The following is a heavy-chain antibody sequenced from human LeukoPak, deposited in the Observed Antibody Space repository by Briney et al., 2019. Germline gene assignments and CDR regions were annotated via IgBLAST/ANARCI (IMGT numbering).Heavy chain of an antibody. J-gene: IGHJ3*02. CDR2: ISAYNGNT. V-gene: IGHV1-18*01. CDR1: GSRFNSYG. D-gene: IGHD1-26*01. CDR3: ARESFSGSYAADDAFDI. Sequence: ASVKVSCKASGSRFNSYGISWVRQAPGQGLEWMGWISAYNGNTKYAQKLRGRVTMTTDTSTSTAYMEVRSLRSDDTAVYYCARESFSGSYAADDAFDIWGQGTMVTVSS.